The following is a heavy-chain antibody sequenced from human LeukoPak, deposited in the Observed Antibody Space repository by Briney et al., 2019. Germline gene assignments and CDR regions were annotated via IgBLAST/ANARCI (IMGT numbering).Heavy chain of an antibody. J-gene: IGHJ6*03. CDR2: INHSGST. CDR3: ARGGDPWFGENPDYYYYMDV. D-gene: IGHD3-10*01. CDR1: GGSFSNNY. V-gene: IGHV4-34*01. Sequence: SETLSLTCAVYGGSFSNNYWSWIRQPPGKGLEWIGEINHSGSTNYNPSLKSRVAILVDTSKNQFSLKLSSVTAADTAVYYCARGGDPWFGENPDYYYYMDVWGKGTTVTVSS.